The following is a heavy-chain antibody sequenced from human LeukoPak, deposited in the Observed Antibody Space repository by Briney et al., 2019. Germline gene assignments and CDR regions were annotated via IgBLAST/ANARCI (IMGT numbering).Heavy chain of an antibody. CDR2: IYYSGST. J-gene: IGHJ4*02. V-gene: IGHV4-39*07. Sequence: KTSETLSLTCTVSGGSISSSSYYWGWIRQPPGKGLEWIGSIYYSGSTYYNPSLKSRVTISVDTSKNQFSLKLSSVTAADTAMYFCAKDGDVGMATREDWWGQGTLVSVSS. CDR3: AKDGDVGMATREDW. CDR1: GGSISSSSYY. D-gene: IGHD5-24*01.